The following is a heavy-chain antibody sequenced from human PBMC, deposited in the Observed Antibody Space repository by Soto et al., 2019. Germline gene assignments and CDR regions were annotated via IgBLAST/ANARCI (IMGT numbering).Heavy chain of an antibody. CDR3: ARSSFGSTIDY. Sequence: GSGPTLVNPTQTLTLTCTFSGFSLSTTAMCVNWIRQPPGKALEWLALIDWDDDKYYSTSLKTRLTISKDTSKNRVVLRMTNVDPVDTATYYCARSSFGSTIDYWGQGTLVTVSS. V-gene: IGHV2-70*01. D-gene: IGHD3-10*01. J-gene: IGHJ4*02. CDR1: GFSLSTTAMC. CDR2: IDWDDDK.